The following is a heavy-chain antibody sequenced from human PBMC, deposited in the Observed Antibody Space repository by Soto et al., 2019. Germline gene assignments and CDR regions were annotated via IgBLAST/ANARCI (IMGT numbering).Heavy chain of an antibody. CDR1: GCSISSSSYY. CDR2: FYYSGST. V-gene: IGHV4-39*01. CDR3: AIAGYCTTTSCYQGRFDP. Sequence: SETLSLTCTVSGCSISSSSYYWGWIRQPPGKGLEWIGSFYYSGSTNYNPSLKSRVTISVDTSKNQFSLNLSSVTAADTAVYYCAIAGYCTTTSCYQGRFDPWGQGTLVTVSS. D-gene: IGHD2-2*01. J-gene: IGHJ5*02.